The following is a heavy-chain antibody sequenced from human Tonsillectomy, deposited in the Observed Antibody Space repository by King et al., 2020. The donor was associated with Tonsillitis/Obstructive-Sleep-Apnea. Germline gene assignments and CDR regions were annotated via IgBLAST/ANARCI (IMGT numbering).Heavy chain of an antibody. V-gene: IGHV5-10-1*01. J-gene: IGHJ5*02. Sequence: VQLVESGAEVKKPGESLRISCTGSGYSFTSYWISWVRQMPGKGLEWMGRIDPSDSYTNYSPSFQGHVTISADKSISTAYLQWSSLKASDTAMYYCARHGRDIVVVPATNWFDPWGQGTLVTVSS. CDR3: ARHGRDIVVVPATNWFDP. CDR2: IDPSDSYT. D-gene: IGHD2-2*01. CDR1: GYSFTSYW.